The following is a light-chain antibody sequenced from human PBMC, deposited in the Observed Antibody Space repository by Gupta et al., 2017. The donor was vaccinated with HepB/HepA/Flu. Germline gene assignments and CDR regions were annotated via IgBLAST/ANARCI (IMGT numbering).Light chain of an antibody. CDR3: QQYGRSLSIT. J-gene: IGKJ5*01. CDR2: GAS. V-gene: IGKV3-20*01. CDR1: QSISSSY. Sequence: EIVLTQSPGTLSLSPGARVTLTCRASQSISSSYLAWYQQKPGQAPRLLIYGASSRATGIPDRFSGSGSGTDFTLTISRLEPEDFAVYYCQQYGRSLSITFGQGTRLEIK.